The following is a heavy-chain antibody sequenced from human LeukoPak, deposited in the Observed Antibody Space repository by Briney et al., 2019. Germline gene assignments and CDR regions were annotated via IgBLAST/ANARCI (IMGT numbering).Heavy chain of an antibody. J-gene: IGHJ4*02. D-gene: IGHD3-22*01. V-gene: IGHV4-59*01. Sequence: SETLSLTCTVSGGSISSYYWSWIRQPPGKGLEWIGYIYYSGSTNYNPSLKSRVTISVDTSKNQFSLKLSSVTAADTAVYYCARGRHYYDSSGYYPIDYWGQGTLVTVSS. CDR2: IYYSGST. CDR1: GGSISSYY. CDR3: ARGRHYYDSSGYYPIDY.